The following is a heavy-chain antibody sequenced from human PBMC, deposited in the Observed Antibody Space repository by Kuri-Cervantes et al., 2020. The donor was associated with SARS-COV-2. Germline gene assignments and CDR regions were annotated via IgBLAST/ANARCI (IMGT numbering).Heavy chain of an antibody. V-gene: IGHV4-39*01. J-gene: IGHJ5*02. CDR3: ARHSAFGELLYWFDP. CDR1: GGSISSSSYY. Sequence: GSLRLSCTVSGGSISSSSYYWGWIRQPPGKGLEWIGSIYYSGSTYYNPSLKSRVTISVDTSKNRFSLKLSSVTAADTAVYYCARHSAFGELLYWFDPWGQGTLVTVS. CDR2: IYYSGST. D-gene: IGHD3-10*01.